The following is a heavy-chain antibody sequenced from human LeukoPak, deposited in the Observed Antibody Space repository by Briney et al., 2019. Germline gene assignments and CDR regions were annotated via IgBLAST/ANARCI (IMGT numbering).Heavy chain of an antibody. D-gene: IGHD6-13*01. Sequence: GGSLRLSCAASGFTFSSYEMNWVRQAPGKGLEWVSSISSSSSYIYYADSVKGRFTISRDNAKNSLYLQMNSLRAEDAAVYYCARERVEQQLVLRYSYYYMDVWGKGTTVTVSS. V-gene: IGHV3-21*01. J-gene: IGHJ6*03. CDR3: ARERVEQQLVLRYSYYYMDV. CDR1: GFTFSSYE. CDR2: ISSSSSYI.